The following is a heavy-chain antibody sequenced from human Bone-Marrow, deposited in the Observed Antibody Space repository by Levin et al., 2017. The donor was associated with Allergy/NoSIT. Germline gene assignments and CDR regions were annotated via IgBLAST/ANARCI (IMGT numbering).Heavy chain of an antibody. J-gene: IGHJ6*03. D-gene: IGHD5-12*01. V-gene: IGHV3-23*01. CDR1: GFTFSSYA. CDR2: VGGSGGIT. Sequence: QSGESLKISCAASGFTFSSYAMSWVRQAPGKGLEWVSGVGGSGGITFYADSVKGRSTISRDNSKNTLYLQMNSLRAEDTAVYYCAKDGGYSPQCMDVSGKGTTVTVSS. CDR3: AKDGGYSPQCMDV.